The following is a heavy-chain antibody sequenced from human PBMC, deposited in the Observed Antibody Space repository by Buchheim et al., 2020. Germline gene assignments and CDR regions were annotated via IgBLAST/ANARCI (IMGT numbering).Heavy chain of an antibody. Sequence: QVQLQQWGAGLLKPSETLSLTCAVYGGSFSGYYWSWIRQPPGKGLEWIGEINHSGSTNYNPSLKSRVTISVDTSKNQFSLKLSSVTAADTAVYYCARGPSQPITGTLYFQHWGQGTL. CDR3: ARGPSQPITGTLYFQH. CDR2: INHSGST. V-gene: IGHV4-34*01. CDR1: GGSFSGYY. D-gene: IGHD1-20*01. J-gene: IGHJ1*01.